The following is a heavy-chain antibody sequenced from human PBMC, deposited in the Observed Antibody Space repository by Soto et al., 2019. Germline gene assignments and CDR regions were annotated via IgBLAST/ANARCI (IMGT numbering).Heavy chain of an antibody. J-gene: IGHJ1*01. CDR2: IYTGGST. V-gene: IGHV3-66*04. D-gene: IGHD2-21*02. CDR3: AGQYDGDPKSNYAEYFQH. CDR1: GFTVSSNY. Sequence: LRLSCAASGFTVSSNYMSWVRQAPGKGLEWVSVIYTGGSTYYADSVKGRFTISRDSSKNTVYLQMNSLRAEDTAVYYCAGQYDGDPKSNYAEYFQHWGQGTLVTVSS.